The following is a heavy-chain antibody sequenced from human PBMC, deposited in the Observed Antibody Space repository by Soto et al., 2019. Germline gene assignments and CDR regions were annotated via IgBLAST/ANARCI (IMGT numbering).Heavy chain of an antibody. CDR1: RDTFCRFG. Sequence: VQGSLKASRDTFCRFGFNWVRQAPGQGLEWLGWISAYNGNTHYAQKVRDRVTLTTDTSTNTAYMELRSLTSDDTAVYYCARDQESITDRILQYWGQGTRVTVSS. V-gene: IGHV1-18*01. CDR3: ARDQESITDRILQY. CDR2: ISAYNGNT. D-gene: IGHD3-10*01. J-gene: IGHJ4*02.